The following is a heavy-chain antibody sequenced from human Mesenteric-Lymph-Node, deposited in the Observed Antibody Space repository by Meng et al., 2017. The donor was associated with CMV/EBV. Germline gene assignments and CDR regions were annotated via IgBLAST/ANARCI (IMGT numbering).Heavy chain of an antibody. CDR2: IIPIFGTA. Sequence: SVEVSCKASGGTFSSYAISWVRQAPGQGLEWMGGIIPIFGTANYAQKFQGRVTITTDESTSTAYMELSSLRSEDTAVYYCARVDVVPAAMGYYYGMDVWGQGTTVTVSS. J-gene: IGHJ6*02. D-gene: IGHD2-2*01. V-gene: IGHV1-69*05. CDR3: ARVDVVPAAMGYYYGMDV. CDR1: GGTFSSYA.